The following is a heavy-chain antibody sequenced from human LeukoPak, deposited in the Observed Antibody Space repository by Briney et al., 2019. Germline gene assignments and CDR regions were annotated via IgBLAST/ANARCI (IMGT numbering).Heavy chain of an antibody. CDR3: ARGDHIGKNWFDP. Sequence: SETLSLTCTVSGGSINSGGYYWSWIRQHPGKGLGWIGYTYYSGSTYYNPSLKSRVTISVDTPKNQFSLKLSSVTAADTAVYYCARGDHIGKNWFDPWGQGTLVTVSS. CDR1: GGSINSGGYY. D-gene: IGHD2-21*01. V-gene: IGHV4-31*03. CDR2: TYYSGST. J-gene: IGHJ5*02.